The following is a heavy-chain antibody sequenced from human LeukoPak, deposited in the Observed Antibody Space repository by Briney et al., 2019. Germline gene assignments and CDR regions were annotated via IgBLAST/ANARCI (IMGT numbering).Heavy chain of an antibody. D-gene: IGHD2-2*01. Sequence: GGPLSLSCEAPGFPSSSNGLTWVGQAPGKGLGGVSSIIGVSSYIYSADSVKGRFTISRDNAKNSLYLQMNSLRAEDTAVYYCARGYCSSTSCPIDYWGQGTLVTVSS. CDR1: GFPSSSNG. V-gene: IGHV3-21*01. CDR3: ARGYCSSTSCPIDY. CDR2: IIGVSSYI. J-gene: IGHJ4*02.